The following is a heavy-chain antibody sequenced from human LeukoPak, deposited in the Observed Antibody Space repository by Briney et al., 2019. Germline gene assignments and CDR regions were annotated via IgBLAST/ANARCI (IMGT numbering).Heavy chain of an antibody. CDR2: MNPNSGNT. J-gene: IGHJ6*03. CDR3: ATVTTVTPHYYYYMDV. CDR1: GYTFTSYD. V-gene: IGHV1-8*01. D-gene: IGHD4-17*01. Sequence: GASVKVSCKASGYTFTSYDINWVRQATGQGLEWMGWMNPNSGNTGYAQKFQGRVTMTEDTSTDTAYMELSSLRSEDTAVYYCATVTTVTPHYYYYMDVWGKGTTVTVSS.